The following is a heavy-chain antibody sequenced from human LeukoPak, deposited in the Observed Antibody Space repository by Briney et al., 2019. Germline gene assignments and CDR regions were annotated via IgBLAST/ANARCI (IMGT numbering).Heavy chain of an antibody. J-gene: IGHJ4*02. CDR1: GYTFTGYY. CDR2: INPNSGGT. V-gene: IGHV1-2*02. D-gene: IGHD3-22*01. CDR3: TRGSYYDSSGYSGVRLFDY. Sequence: ASVKVSCKASGYTFTGYYMHWVRQAPGQGLEWMGWINPNSGGTNYAQKFQGRVTMTSDTSISTAYMELSGLRSDDTALYYCTRGSYYDSSGYSGVRLFDYWGQGTPVTVPS.